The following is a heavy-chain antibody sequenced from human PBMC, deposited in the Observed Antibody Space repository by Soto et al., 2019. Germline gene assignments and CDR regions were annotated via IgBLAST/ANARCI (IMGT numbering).Heavy chain of an antibody. CDR3: ARGRRDYHFWSVYENEGPSGMDV. V-gene: IGHV4-34*01. CDR2: INHSAGT. Sequence: QVQLQQWGAGLLKPSETLSLTCAVYGGSLSGYYWTWIRQAPGKGLEWIGEINHSAGTNYNSSLTPRVSISVARSKTQFSLTLFLVTGADTAVYYCARGRRDYHFWSVYENEGPSGMDVWGQGPRVTVPS. J-gene: IGHJ6*02. CDR1: GGSLSGYY. D-gene: IGHD3-3*02.